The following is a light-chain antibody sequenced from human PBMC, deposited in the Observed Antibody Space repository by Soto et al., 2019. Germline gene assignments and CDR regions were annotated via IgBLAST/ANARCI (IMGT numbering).Light chain of an antibody. V-gene: IGKV1-39*01. CDR1: QSISNY. Sequence: DIQMTQSPSSLSASVGDRVTITCRASQSISNYLNWYQQKPGKDPKFLIHAASSLQSGVPSRFSGSGSGTEFTLTISSLQSEDFATYYCQQSYSTPWTFGQGTKVEIK. CDR3: QQSYSTPWT. CDR2: AAS. J-gene: IGKJ1*01.